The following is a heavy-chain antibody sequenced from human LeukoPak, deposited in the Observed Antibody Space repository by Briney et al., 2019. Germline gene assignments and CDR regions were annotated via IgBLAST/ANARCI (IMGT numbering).Heavy chain of an antibody. D-gene: IGHD4-17*01. CDR2: ISGSGGST. V-gene: IGHV3-23*01. CDR1: GFTFSSYA. CDR3: AKNADGDYHGGEDWFDP. Sequence: GGSLRLSCAASGFTFSSYAMSWVRQAPGKGLEWVSAISGSGGSTYYADSVKGRFTISRDNSKNTLYLQMNSLRAEDTAVYYCAKNADGDYHGGEDWFDPWGQGTLVTVSS. J-gene: IGHJ5*02.